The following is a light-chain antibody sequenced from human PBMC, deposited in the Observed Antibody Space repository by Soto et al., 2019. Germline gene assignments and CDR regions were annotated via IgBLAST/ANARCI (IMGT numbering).Light chain of an antibody. Sequence: QSVLTQPPSASGTPGQRGTISWSGSSSNIGSYSVNWYQQLPGTAPKLLIYSSNQRPSGAPDRFSGSKSGTSASLAISGLQSEDEADYYCAAWDDSLNGVVFGGGTKLTVL. CDR1: SSNIGSYS. CDR3: AAWDDSLNGVV. V-gene: IGLV1-44*01. CDR2: SSN. J-gene: IGLJ2*01.